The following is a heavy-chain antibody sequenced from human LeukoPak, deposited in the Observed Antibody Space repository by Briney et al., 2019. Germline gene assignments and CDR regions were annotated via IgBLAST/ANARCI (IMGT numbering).Heavy chain of an antibody. D-gene: IGHD2-21*02. CDR1: GYSISSGYY. Sequence: SETLSLTCTVSGYSISSGYYWGWIRPPPGKGLEWIGSIYHSGSTYYNPSLKSRVTISVDTSKNQFSLKLSSVTAADTAVYYCASLERVVVTAKFDYWGQGTLVTVSS. J-gene: IGHJ4*02. V-gene: IGHV4-38-2*02. CDR3: ASLERVVVTAKFDY. CDR2: IYHSGST.